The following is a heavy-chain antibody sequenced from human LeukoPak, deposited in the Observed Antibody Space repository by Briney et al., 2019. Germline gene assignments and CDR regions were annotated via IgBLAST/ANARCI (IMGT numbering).Heavy chain of an antibody. Sequence: GESLKISCKGSGFTFSTYSFAWVRQMPGKGLEWMGVIYAGDSSTRYSPSFQGQATTSVDKSISTAYLQWSSLKASDSAIYYCARHSCYDSWGQGTLVTVSS. CDR3: ARHSCYDS. D-gene: IGHD3-16*01. V-gene: IGHV5-51*01. CDR2: IYAGDSST. CDR1: GFTFSTYS. J-gene: IGHJ4*02.